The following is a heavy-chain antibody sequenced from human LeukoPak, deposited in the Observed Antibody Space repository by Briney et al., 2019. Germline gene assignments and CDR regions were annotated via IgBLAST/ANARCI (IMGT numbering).Heavy chain of an antibody. V-gene: IGHV3-15*01. J-gene: IGHJ4*01. CDR2: IKSKTDGGTT. D-gene: IGHD1-26*01. CDR3: TTEIPASESYWFVY. CDR1: GFTFSNAW. Sequence: WGSLRLSCAASGFTFSNAWMSWVRQAPGKGLEWVGRIKSKTDGGTTDYAAPVKGRFTISRDDSKNTLYLQMNSLKTEDTAVYYCTTEIPASESYWFVYGGHGALVTVSS.